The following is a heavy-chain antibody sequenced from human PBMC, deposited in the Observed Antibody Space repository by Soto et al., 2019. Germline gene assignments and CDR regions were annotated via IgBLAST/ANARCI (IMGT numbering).Heavy chain of an antibody. CDR2: ISYDGSNK. CDR3: ARIRRQLVLYYYGMDV. D-gene: IGHD6-6*01. Sequence: GGSLRLSCAASGFTFSSYAMHWVRQAPDKGLEWVAVISYDGSNKYYADSVKGRFTISRDNSKNTLYLQMNSLRAEDTAVYYCARIRRQLVLYYYGMDVWGQGTTVTVSS. CDR1: GFTFSSYA. V-gene: IGHV3-30-3*01. J-gene: IGHJ6*02.